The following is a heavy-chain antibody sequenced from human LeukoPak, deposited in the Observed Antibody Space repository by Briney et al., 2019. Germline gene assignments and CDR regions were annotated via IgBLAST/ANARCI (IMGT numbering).Heavy chain of an antibody. D-gene: IGHD2-2*01. CDR3: ARDYRLLLDY. CDR1: GFTFSSYD. J-gene: IGHJ4*02. V-gene: IGHV3-21*01. Sequence: GSLRLSCSASGFTFSSYDIHWVRQAPGKGLEWVSSISSSSSYIYYADSVKGRFTISRDNAKNSLYLQMNSLRAEDTAVYYCARDYRLLLDYWGQGTLVTVSS. CDR2: ISSSSSYI.